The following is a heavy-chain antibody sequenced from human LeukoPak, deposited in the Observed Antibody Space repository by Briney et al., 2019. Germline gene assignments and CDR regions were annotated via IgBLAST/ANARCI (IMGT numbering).Heavy chain of an antibody. J-gene: IGHJ4*02. D-gene: IGHD3-9*01. V-gene: IGHV3-49*04. CDR2: IRSKAYGGTT. Sequence: PGGSLRLSCAASGFTFSSYAMSWVRQAPGKGLEWVGFIRSKAYGGTTEYAASVKGRFTISRDDSKSIAYLQMNSLKTEDTAVYYCTREGVRYFDWLRGYYFDYWGQGTLVTVSS. CDR1: GFTFSSYA. CDR3: TREGVRYFDWLRGYYFDY.